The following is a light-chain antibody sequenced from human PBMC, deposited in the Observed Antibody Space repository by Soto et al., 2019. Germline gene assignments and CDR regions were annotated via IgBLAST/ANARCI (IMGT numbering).Light chain of an antibody. V-gene: IGKV2-28*01. CDR1: QSLLHSDGYKY. CDR3: MQTLQTPFT. CDR2: LGS. J-gene: IGKJ3*01. Sequence: DIVLTQSPLSLPVTPGEPASISCKSSQSLLHSDGYKYLDWYVQKAGQSPQLLIYLGSHRASGVPERLSGSGYGTDFTLKISKLEADDVGVYYCMQTLQTPFTFGPGTKVDIK.